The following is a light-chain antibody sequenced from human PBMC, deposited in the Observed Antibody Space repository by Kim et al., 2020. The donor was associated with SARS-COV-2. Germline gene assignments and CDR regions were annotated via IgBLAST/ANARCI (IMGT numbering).Light chain of an antibody. CDR2: EVS. Sequence: QSALTQPPSASGSRGQSVTISCTGTTSDVGSYNYVSWYQQHPGKAPRLIMYEVSKRPSGVPDRFSGSRSGNTASLIVSGLQAEDEAGYYCCSYAGSNTFVFGGGIQLTVL. CDR1: TSDVGSYNY. CDR3: CSYAGSNTFV. V-gene: IGLV2-8*01. J-gene: IGLJ7*01.